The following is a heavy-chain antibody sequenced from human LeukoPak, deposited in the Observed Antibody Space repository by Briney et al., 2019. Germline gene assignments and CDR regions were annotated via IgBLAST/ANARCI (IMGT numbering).Heavy chain of an antibody. Sequence: GGSLRLSCAASGFTFSSYAMYWVRQAPGKGLEWVAVISYDGSNKYYADSVKGRFTISRDNSKNTLYLQMNSLRAEDTAVYYCARGEELSGMDVWGQGTTVTVSS. CDR3: ARGEELSGMDV. D-gene: IGHD3-16*02. J-gene: IGHJ6*02. CDR2: ISYDGSNK. V-gene: IGHV3-30-3*01. CDR1: GFTFSSYA.